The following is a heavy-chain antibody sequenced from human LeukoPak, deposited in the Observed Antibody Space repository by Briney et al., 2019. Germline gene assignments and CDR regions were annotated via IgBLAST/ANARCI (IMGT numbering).Heavy chain of an antibody. J-gene: IGHJ4*02. D-gene: IGHD1-26*01. V-gene: IGHV3-30*02. CDR3: ANIVGVDY. Sequence: GGSLRLSCAASGFTFSDYYMSWIRQAPGKGLEWVAFIRYDGSNKYYADSVKGRFTISRDNSKNTLYLQMNSLRAEDTAVYYCANIVGVDYWGQGTLVTVSS. CDR2: IRYDGSNK. CDR1: GFTFSDYY.